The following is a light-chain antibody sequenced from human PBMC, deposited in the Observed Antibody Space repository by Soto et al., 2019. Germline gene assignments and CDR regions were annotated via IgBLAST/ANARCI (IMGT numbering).Light chain of an antibody. Sequence: DIQMTQSPSTLSAAVGDRVTIACRASQSISNWLAWYQQKPGKAPKRLIYQASNLETGVPSRFSGSGSGTEVTVIISNLQPYDFATYYCRPYNKMFGLGTKGEFK. CDR1: QSISNW. CDR2: QAS. V-gene: IGKV1-5*03. J-gene: IGKJ1*01. CDR3: RPYNKM.